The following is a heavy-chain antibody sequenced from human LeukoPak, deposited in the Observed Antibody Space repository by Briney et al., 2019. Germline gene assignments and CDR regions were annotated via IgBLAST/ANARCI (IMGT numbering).Heavy chain of an antibody. CDR2: VRPSTGNT. J-gene: IGHJ6*02. CDR1: GYTFTSYD. V-gene: IGHV1-46*01. D-gene: IGHD6-19*01. Sequence: GASVKVSCKASGYTFTSYDIHWVRQAPGQGLEWMGIVRPSTGNTSFTQKFQGRVTMTSDTSTRTVYMELSSLRSEDTAVYYCAREWGLRLAVNPKGMDVWGQGTTVIVSS. CDR3: AREWGLRLAVNPKGMDV.